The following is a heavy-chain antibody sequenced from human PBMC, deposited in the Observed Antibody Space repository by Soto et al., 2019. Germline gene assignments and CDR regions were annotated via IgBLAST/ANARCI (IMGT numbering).Heavy chain of an antibody. CDR2: ISGSGGST. V-gene: IGHV3-23*01. Sequence: EVQLLESGGGLVQPGGSLRLSCAASGFTFSSYAMSWVRQAPGKGLEWVSAISGSGGSTYYADSVKGRFTISRDNSKNTLYLQMNSLRAEDTAVYYCAREATVTTNPKYYYYYYGMDVWGQGTTVTVSS. CDR1: GFTFSSYA. CDR3: AREATVTTNPKYYYYYYGMDV. J-gene: IGHJ6*02. D-gene: IGHD4-4*01.